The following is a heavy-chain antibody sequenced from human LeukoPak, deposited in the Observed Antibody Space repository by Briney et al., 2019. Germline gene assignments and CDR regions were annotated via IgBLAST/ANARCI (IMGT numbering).Heavy chain of an antibody. Sequence: PGGSLRLSCAASGFTFSSYWMHWVRQAPGKGLVWVSRINSDGSSTSYADSVKGRFTISRDNAKNTLYLQMNSLRAEDTAVYYCARGSGYSYGYDYWGQGTLVTVSS. J-gene: IGHJ4*02. CDR2: INSDGSST. CDR3: ARGSGYSYGYDY. CDR1: GFTFSSYW. D-gene: IGHD5-18*01. V-gene: IGHV3-74*01.